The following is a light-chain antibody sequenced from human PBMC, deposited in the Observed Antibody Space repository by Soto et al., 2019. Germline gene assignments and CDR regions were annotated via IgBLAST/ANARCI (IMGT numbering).Light chain of an antibody. CDR3: QKYNSAPRT. J-gene: IGKJ1*01. V-gene: IGKV1-33*01. CDR2: DAS. Sequence: DIQMTQSPSSLSASVGDRVTITCQASQDINKYLYWYQQKSGKAPKLLIHDASTLETGVPSRFSGSGSGTRFTFTISSLQPEDVATYYCQKYNSAPRTFGQGTKVDIK. CDR1: QDINKY.